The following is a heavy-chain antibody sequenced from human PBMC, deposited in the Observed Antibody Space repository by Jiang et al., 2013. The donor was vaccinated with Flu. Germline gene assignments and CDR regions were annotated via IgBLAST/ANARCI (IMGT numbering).Heavy chain of an antibody. CDR1: GGTFSSYA. V-gene: IGHV1-69*04. CDR2: IIPILGIA. Sequence: GAEVKKPGSSVKVSCKASGGTFSSYAISWVRQAPGQGLEWMGRIIPILGIANYAQKFQGRVTITADKSTSTAYMELSSLRSEDTAVYYCARSANDYDSSGYYSDYWGQGTLVTVSS. D-gene: IGHD3-22*01. CDR3: ARSANDYDSSGYYSDY. J-gene: IGHJ4*02.